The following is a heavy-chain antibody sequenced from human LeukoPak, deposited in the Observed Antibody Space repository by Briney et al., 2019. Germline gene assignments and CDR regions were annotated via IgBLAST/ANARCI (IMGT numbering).Heavy chain of an antibody. CDR1: GYTFINYY. Sequence: ASVKVSCKASGYTFINYYIHWVRQAPGQGLEWMGLINPGGGSTTYSQKFQGRVTMTRNTSISTAYMELSSLRSEDTAVYYCARSYPLRWYDYVWGSYRLPSNWFDYWGQGTLVTVSS. D-gene: IGHD3-16*02. J-gene: IGHJ4*02. CDR2: INPGGGST. CDR3: ARSYPLRWYDYVWGSYRLPSNWFDY. V-gene: IGHV1-46*01.